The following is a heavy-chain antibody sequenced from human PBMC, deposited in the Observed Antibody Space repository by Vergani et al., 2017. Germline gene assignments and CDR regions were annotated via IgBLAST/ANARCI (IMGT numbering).Heavy chain of an antibody. J-gene: IGHJ4*02. CDR2: IGGSGGST. D-gene: IGHD3-22*01. V-gene: IGHV3-23*01. Sequence: EVHLLESGGGLEQPGGSLRLSCAASGFTFNNYAMSWLRQAPGKGLEWVSTIGGSGGSTYYADSVKGRFTISRDNSKNTMFLQMNNLRAEDTAVYYCAKDNVPGYYDSSGYCDYWGQGTLVTVSS. CDR1: GFTFNNYA. CDR3: AKDNVPGYYDSSGYCDY.